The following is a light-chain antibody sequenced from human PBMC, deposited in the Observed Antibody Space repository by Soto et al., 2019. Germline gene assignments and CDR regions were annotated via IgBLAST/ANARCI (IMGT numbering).Light chain of an antibody. V-gene: IGKV3-15*01. CDR3: QQYNNWPPYT. Sequence: EIVMTQSPVTLSVSPGERATISCRASQSVSSNLAWYQQKPGQAPRLLIYGASTRATGIPARFSGSGSGTEFTLTFSSLQSEDFAVYYCQQYNNWPPYTFGQGTKLEIK. CDR2: GAS. CDR1: QSVSSN. J-gene: IGKJ2*01.